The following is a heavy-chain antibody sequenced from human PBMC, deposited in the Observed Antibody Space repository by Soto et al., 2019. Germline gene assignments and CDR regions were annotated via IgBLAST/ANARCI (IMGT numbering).Heavy chain of an antibody. D-gene: IGHD3-16*01. CDR2: INHSGST. Sequence: PSETLSLTCAVYGGSFSGYYWSWIRQPPGKGLEWIGEINHSGSTNYNPSLKSRVTISVDTSKNQFSLKLSSVTAADTAVYYCARGRYPANDYVWGSMFLEKKSWFDPWGQGTLVTVSS. CDR1: GGSFSGYY. CDR3: ARGRYPANDYVWGSMFLEKKSWFDP. V-gene: IGHV4-34*01. J-gene: IGHJ5*02.